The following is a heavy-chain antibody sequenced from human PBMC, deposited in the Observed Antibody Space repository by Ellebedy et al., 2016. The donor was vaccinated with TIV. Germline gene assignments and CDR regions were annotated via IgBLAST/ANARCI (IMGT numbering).Heavy chain of an antibody. CDR2: ISSSGELT. D-gene: IGHD6-25*01. Sequence: GGSLRLXCAVSGFTFSTSGMVWVRQSPRKGLEWVSSISSSGELTHYADAVKGRFTISRDNIRNTVSLQLNSLKAGDTATYFCATGDYPESSGSHHAHFDYWGQGALVTVSS. V-gene: IGHV3-23*01. CDR1: GFTFSTSG. J-gene: IGHJ4*02. CDR3: ATGDYPESSGSHHAHFDY.